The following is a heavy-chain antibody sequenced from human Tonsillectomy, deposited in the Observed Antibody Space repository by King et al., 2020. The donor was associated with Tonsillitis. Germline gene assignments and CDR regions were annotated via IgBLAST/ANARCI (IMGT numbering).Heavy chain of an antibody. V-gene: IGHV5-10-1*03. CDR1: GYSFTSYW. Sequence: QLVQSGAEVKKPGESLRISCKGSGYSFTSYWINWVRQMPGKGLERMGRIDPSDSSTNYSPSFQGHVTVSGDKSISTAYLQWSSLKASDTAMYYCAASSYYYGSGSYYPYHFWGQGTLVTVSS. D-gene: IGHD3-10*01. CDR2: IDPSDSST. J-gene: IGHJ4*02. CDR3: AASSYYYGSGSYYPYHF.